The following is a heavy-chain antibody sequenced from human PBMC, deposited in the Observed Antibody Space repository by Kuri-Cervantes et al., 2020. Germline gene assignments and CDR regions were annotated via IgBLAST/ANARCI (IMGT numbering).Heavy chain of an antibody. D-gene: IGHD3-16*01. V-gene: IGHV3-30*03. Sequence: GESLKISCAASGSTFSSYGMHWVRQAPGKGLEWVAVISYDGSNKYYADSVKGRFTISRDNSKNTLYLQMNSLKTEDTAVYYCTTGKRYDYVWFDYWGQGTLVTVSS. CDR3: TTGKRYDYVWFDY. J-gene: IGHJ4*02. CDR2: ISYDGSNK. CDR1: GSTFSSYG.